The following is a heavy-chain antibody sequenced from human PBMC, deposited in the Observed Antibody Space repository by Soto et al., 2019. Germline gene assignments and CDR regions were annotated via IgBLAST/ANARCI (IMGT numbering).Heavy chain of an antibody. CDR1: GGSISSYY. Sequence: SETLSLTCTVSGGSISSYYWSWIRQPPGKGLEWIGYIYYSGSTNYNPSLKSRVTISVDTSKNQFCLKLISVTAADTAVYYCARVNDFWTGYYSTNWFDPWGQGTLVTVSS. D-gene: IGHD3-3*01. V-gene: IGHV4-59*01. J-gene: IGHJ5*02. CDR2: IYYSGST. CDR3: ARVNDFWTGYYSTNWFDP.